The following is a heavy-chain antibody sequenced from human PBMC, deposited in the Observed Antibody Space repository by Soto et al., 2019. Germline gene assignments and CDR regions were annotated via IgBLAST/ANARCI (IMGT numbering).Heavy chain of an antibody. D-gene: IGHD5-18*01. Sequence: GGSLRRSWAASGFTFSNYAVSWVRQSPGRGLEWVASISDRGGSTKYADSVNGRFTISRDNSRNTLFLQMDTLRAEDTAVYYCARLPYSYVSLYFFDFWGQGTLVTVSS. CDR1: GFTFSNYA. CDR3: ARLPYSYVSLYFFDF. J-gene: IGHJ4*02. V-gene: IGHV3-23*01. CDR2: ISDRGGST.